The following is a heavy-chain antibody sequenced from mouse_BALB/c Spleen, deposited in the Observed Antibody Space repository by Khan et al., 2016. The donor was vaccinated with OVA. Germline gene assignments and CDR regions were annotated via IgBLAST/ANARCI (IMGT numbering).Heavy chain of an antibody. CDR2: IFPGTGTT. V-gene: IGHV1S132*01. CDR3: ARGYFGNYEFVY. Sequence: QVPLKQSGAELVKPGASVKLSCKTSGYTFTSYWIQWVKQRPGQGLGWIGQIFPGTGTTYYNENFKGKATLTVDTSSSTAYMQLSSLTSEDSAVYFCARGYFGNYEFVYWGQGTLVTVSP. CDR1: GYTFTSYW. J-gene: IGHJ3*01. D-gene: IGHD2-1*01.